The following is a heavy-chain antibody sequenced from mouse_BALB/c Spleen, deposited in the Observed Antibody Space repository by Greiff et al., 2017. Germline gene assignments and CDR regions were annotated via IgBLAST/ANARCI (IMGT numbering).Heavy chain of an antibody. CDR2: ISSGGSYT. V-gene: IGHV5-6-4*01. CDR1: GFTFSSYT. J-gene: IGHJ1*01. CDR3: TRGGGTGLEWYFDV. D-gene: IGHD3-3*01. Sequence: EVMLVESGGGLVKPGGSLKLSCAASGFTFSSYTMSWVRQTPEKRLEWVATISSGGSYTYYPDSVKGRFTISRDNAKNTLYLQMRSLKSEDTAMYYWTRGGGTGLEWYFDVWGEETTVTVSS.